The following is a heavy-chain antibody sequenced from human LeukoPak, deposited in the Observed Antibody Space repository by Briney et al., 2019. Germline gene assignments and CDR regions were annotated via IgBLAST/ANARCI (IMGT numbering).Heavy chain of an antibody. CDR3: ATGGKYYDFWSGLVFDY. CDR1: GGSFSGYY. Sequence: SETLSLTCAVYGGSFSGYYWSWIRQPPGKGLEWIGEINHSGSTNYNPSLKSRVTISVDKSKNQFSLKVSSVTAADTAVYYCATGGKYYDFWSGLVFDYWGQGTLVTVSS. D-gene: IGHD3-3*01. CDR2: INHSGST. J-gene: IGHJ4*02. V-gene: IGHV4-34*01.